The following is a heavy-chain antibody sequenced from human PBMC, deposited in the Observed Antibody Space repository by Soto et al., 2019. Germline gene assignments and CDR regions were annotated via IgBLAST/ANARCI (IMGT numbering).Heavy chain of an antibody. J-gene: IGHJ5*02. CDR2: INPSGGST. V-gene: IGHV1-46*01. CDR1: GYTFTSYY. Sequence: AXVKVSCKASGYTFTSYYMHWVRQAPGQGLEWMGIINPSGGSTSYAQKFQGRVTMTRDTSTSTVYMELSSLRSEDTAVYYCARDSAYYYDSSGFPPFDPWGQGTLVTVSS. CDR3: ARDSAYYYDSSGFPPFDP. D-gene: IGHD3-22*01.